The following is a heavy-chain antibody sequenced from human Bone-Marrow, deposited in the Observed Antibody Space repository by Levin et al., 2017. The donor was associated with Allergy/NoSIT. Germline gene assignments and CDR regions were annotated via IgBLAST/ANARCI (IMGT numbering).Heavy chain of an antibody. V-gene: IGHV3-21*01. J-gene: IGHJ4*02. CDR2: IISSGNNM. D-gene: IGHD3-22*01. CDR1: GFSFRDYT. Sequence: GGSLRLSCAASGFSFRDYTMNWVRQAPGKGLEWVASIISSGNNMYYADSVKGRFIISRDNAKNSLYLQMNSLRAEDTGVYYCARDVYDSGAFLFYFDSWGPGTLVTVSS. CDR3: ARDVYDSGAFLFYFDS.